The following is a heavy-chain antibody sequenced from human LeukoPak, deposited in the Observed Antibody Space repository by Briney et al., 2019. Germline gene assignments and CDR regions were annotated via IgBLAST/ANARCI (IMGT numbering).Heavy chain of an antibody. J-gene: IGHJ6*02. CDR2: IYYNGNT. Sequence: PSETLSLTCTVSGGSISSGGYYWSWIRQHPGKGLEWIGYIYYNGNTNYSPSLKSRVTMSVDTSKNLFSLKVSSVTAADTAVYYCARGRSNYYGMDVWGQGTTVTVSS. V-gene: IGHV4-61*08. CDR1: GGSISSGGYY. CDR3: ARGRSNYYGMDV. D-gene: IGHD1-26*01.